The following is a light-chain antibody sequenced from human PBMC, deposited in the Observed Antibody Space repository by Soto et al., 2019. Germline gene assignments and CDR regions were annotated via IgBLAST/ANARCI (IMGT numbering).Light chain of an antibody. Sequence: QLVLTQSPSASASLGASVKLTCTLSRGHSNYAIAWHQQQPEKGPRYLMKLNSDGSHSRGDGIPDRFSGSSSGTERHLTISSLQSEDEADYYCQTWGTAIHDVVFGGGTKLTVL. CDR1: RGHSNYA. V-gene: IGLV4-69*01. J-gene: IGLJ2*01. CDR3: QTWGTAIHDVV. CDR2: LNSDGSH.